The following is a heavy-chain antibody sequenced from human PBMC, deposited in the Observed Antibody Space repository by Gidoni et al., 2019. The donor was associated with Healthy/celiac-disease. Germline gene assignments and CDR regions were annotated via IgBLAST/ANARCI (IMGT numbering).Heavy chain of an antibody. D-gene: IGHD2-15*01. J-gene: IGHJ3*02. CDR2: IYYDGST. CDR3: ARRPTPDDAFDI. V-gene: IGHV4-39*01. Sequence: QLQLQESGPGLVKPSETLSLTCTVSGGSISSSIYYWGWIRQPPGKGLEWIGSIYYDGSTYYNPSLKSRVTISVDTSKNQFSLKLSSVTAADTAVYYCARRPTPDDAFDIWGQGTMVTVSS. CDR1: GGSISSSIYY.